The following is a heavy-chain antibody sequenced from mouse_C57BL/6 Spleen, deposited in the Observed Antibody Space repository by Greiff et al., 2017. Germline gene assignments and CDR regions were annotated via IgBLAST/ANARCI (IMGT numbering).Heavy chain of an antibody. D-gene: IGHD2-4*01. CDR3: ALDYDYDGGFDY. V-gene: IGHV1-63*01. J-gene: IGHJ2*01. CDR1: GYTFTNYW. CDR2: IYPGGGYT. Sequence: VQLQESGAELVRPGTSVKMSCKASGYTFTNYWIGWAKQRPGHGLEWIGDIYPGGGYTNYNEKFKGKATLTADKSSSTAYMQFSSLTSEDSAIYYCALDYDYDGGFDYWGQGTTLTVSS.